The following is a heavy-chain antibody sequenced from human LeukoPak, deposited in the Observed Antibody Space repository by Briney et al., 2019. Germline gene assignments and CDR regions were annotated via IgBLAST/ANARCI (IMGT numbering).Heavy chain of an antibody. D-gene: IGHD6-19*01. CDR3: AKDFVEWLAAFDI. J-gene: IGHJ3*02. V-gene: IGHV3-9*01. Sequence: GGSLRLSCAASGFTFDDYAMLGVRQAPGKGLAWVSGISWNSGSIGYADSVKGRFTISRDNAKNSLYLQMNSLRAEDTALYYCAKDFVEWLAAFDIWGQGTMVTVSS. CDR1: GFTFDDYA. CDR2: ISWNSGSI.